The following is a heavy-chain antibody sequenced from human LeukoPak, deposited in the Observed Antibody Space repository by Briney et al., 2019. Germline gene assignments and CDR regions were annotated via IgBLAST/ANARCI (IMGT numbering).Heavy chain of an antibody. CDR3: AREHSLQLVNLIWFAP. V-gene: IGHV4-39*07. J-gene: IGHJ5*02. Sequence: SETLSLTCTVSGGSISSSSYYWGWIRQPPGKGLEWIGSIYYSGSTYYNPSLKSRVTISVDTSKNQFSLKLSSVTAADTAVYYCAREHSLQLVNLIWFAPWSQGTLVTVSS. CDR1: GGSISSSSYY. D-gene: IGHD6-13*01. CDR2: IYYSGST.